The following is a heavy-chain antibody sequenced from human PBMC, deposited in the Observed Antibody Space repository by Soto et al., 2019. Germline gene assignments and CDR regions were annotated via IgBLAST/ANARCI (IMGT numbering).Heavy chain of an antibody. J-gene: IGHJ4*02. V-gene: IGHV3-23*01. D-gene: IGHD1-26*01. CDR1: GFTFSSNG. CDR2: IRSDGDTT. Sequence: EVQVLESGGGLVQPGGSLRLSCAASGFTFSSNGMNWVRQAPGKGLEWVSGIRSDGDTTYHADSVKGGFTVSRDTSKNTVYLQMNSLRVEDTAIYYCANGKGVGATPDGANCWGQGTLVTVSS. CDR3: ANGKGVGATPDGANC.